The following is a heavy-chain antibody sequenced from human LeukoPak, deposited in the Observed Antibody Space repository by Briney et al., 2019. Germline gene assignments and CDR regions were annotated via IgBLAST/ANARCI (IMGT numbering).Heavy chain of an antibody. CDR2: VNSDGSWT. D-gene: IGHD5-18*01. CDR3: ARSELSGYSYGHDY. J-gene: IGHJ4*02. V-gene: IGHV3-74*01. Sequence: PGGSLRLSCAASGNYWMHWVRQAPGKGLVWVSHVNSDGSWTSYADSVKGRFTISKDNAKNTVYLQMNSLRAEDTAVYYCARSELSGYSYGHDYWGQGTLVTVSS. CDR1: GNYW.